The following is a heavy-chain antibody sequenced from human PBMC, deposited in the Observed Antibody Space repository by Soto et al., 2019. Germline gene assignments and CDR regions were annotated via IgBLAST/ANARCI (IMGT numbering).Heavy chain of an antibody. V-gene: IGHV4-4*02. Sequence: PSETLSLTCVFSVVSITGSHWWSWARQSPGKGLEWIGEIYPSGSTHYSPSLKSRVTISVDKSKNQFSLQLSSVTAADTAVYFCAIRYLPWVRVAVNGTIFEVWGQGTLVSVSS. J-gene: IGHJ3*01. CDR1: VVSITGSHW. D-gene: IGHD6-19*01. CDR3: AIRYLPWVRVAVNGTIFEV. CDR2: IYPSGST.